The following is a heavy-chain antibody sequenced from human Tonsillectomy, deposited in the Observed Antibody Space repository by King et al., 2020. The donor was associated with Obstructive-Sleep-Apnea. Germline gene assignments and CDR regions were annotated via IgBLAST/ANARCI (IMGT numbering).Heavy chain of an antibody. J-gene: IGHJ4*02. CDR2: ISRNSGCI. Sequence: QLVQSGGGLVKPGTSLRLSCAASGFTFDDYAMHWVRQAPGKGLEWLLGISRNSGCIVYVDSVKGRFTISRDNAKNSPYLQMNSLRAEDTALYYCAKDNSGYVEYYFDYWGQGTLVTVSS. V-gene: IGHV3-9*01. CDR3: AKDNSGYVEYYFDY. CDR1: GFTFDDYA. D-gene: IGHD5-12*01.